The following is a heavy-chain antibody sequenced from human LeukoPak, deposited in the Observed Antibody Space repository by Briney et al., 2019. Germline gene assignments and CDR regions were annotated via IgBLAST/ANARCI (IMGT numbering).Heavy chain of an antibody. CDR2: ISAYNGNT. D-gene: IGHD2-2*01. CDR3: AREARGIVVVPAVLIDP. V-gene: IGHV1-18*04. Sequence: GASVKVSCKASGYTFSAYYIHWVRQAPGQGLEWMGWISAYNGNTNYAQKLQGRVTMTTDTSTSTAYMELRSLRSDDTAVYYCAREARGIVVVPAVLIDPWGQGTLVTVSS. J-gene: IGHJ5*02. CDR1: GYTFSAYY.